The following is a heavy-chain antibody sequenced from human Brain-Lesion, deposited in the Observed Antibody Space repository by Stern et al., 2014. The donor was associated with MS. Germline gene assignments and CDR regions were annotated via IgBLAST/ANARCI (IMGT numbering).Heavy chain of an antibody. V-gene: IGHV1-24*01. J-gene: IGHJ4*02. CDR1: GYTLTDFS. Sequence: QVQLVQSGAEVQKPGASVKVSCKVSGYTLTDFSMHWVRQAPRKGLEWMGGFDPEDGETIYAQKFQGRVTMTEDTSTDTAYMELSSLRSEDTAGYYCATLSPGAGGNYYRHFDYWGQGTLVTVSS. CDR2: FDPEDGET. D-gene: IGHD1-26*01. CDR3: ATLSPGAGGNYYRHFDY.